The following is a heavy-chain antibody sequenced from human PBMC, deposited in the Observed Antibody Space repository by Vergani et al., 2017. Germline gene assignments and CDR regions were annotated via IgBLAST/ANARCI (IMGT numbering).Heavy chain of an antibody. CDR3: AKGPDGYNPPN. V-gene: IGHV3-30*18. Sequence: QVQLVESGGGVVQPGRSLRLSCAASGFTFSSYGMHWVRQAPGKGLEWVAVISNDGSNKYYADSVKGRFTISRDNSKNTLYLQMNSLRAEDTAVYYCAKGPDGYNPPNWGQGTLVTVSS. CDR2: ISNDGSNK. CDR1: GFTFSSYG. J-gene: IGHJ4*02. D-gene: IGHD5-24*01.